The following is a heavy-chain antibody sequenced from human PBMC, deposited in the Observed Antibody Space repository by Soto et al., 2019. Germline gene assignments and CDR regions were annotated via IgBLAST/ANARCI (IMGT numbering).Heavy chain of an antibody. Sequence: QVQLVQSGAEVKKPGASVKVSCKASGYTFTSYGISWVRQAPGQGLEWMGWIRAYDGNTNYAQKLQGRVTMTTDTSTSTAYMELRSLRSDDTAVYYCARDRLYSSGWYTYYYYGMDVWGQGTTVTVSS. CDR2: IRAYDGNT. CDR1: GYTFTSYG. V-gene: IGHV1-18*01. D-gene: IGHD6-19*01. J-gene: IGHJ6*02. CDR3: ARDRLYSSGWYTYYYYGMDV.